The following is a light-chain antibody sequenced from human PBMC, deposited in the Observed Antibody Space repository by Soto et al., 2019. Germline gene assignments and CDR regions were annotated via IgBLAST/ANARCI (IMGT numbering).Light chain of an antibody. V-gene: IGKV3-20*01. CDR2: GAS. CDR1: QSVSSTC. J-gene: IGKJ1*01. CDR3: QQYGSSPQT. Sequence: DIVLTQSPGTLSLSPGERATLSCRASQSVSSTCLAWYRQEPGQAPRLLIFGASSRATGIPDRFSGSGSGTDFTLTIGRLEPEDFAVYYCQQYGSSPQTFGQGTKV.